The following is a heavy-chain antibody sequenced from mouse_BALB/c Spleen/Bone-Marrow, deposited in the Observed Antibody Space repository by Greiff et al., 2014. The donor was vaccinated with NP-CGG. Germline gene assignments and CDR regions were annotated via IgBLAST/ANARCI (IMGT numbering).Heavy chain of an antibody. CDR3: VRDRSYYGMDY. J-gene: IGHJ4*01. CDR1: GFSLTSYG. CDR2: IWAGGST. Sequence: VKLVESGPGLVAPSQSLSITCTVSGFSLTSYGVHWVRQSPGKGLEWLGVIWAGGSTNYNSALMSRLSISKDNSKSQAFLKMNGLQTDDTAMYYCVRDRSYYGMDYWGQGTSVTVSS. V-gene: IGHV2-9*02.